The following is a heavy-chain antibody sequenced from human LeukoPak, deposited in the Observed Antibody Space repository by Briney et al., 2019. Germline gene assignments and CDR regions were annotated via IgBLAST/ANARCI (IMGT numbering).Heavy chain of an antibody. CDR3: AKSSYCGGDCYLLAFDI. V-gene: IGHV3-23*01. J-gene: IGHJ3*02. D-gene: IGHD2-21*02. CDR2: ISGSGGST. Sequence: SLRLSCAASGFTFSSYAMSWVRQAPGKGLEWVSAISGSGGSTYYADSVKGRFTISRDNSKNTLYLQMNSLRAEDTAVYYCAKSSYCGGDCYLLAFDIWGQGTMVTVSS. CDR1: GFTFSSYA.